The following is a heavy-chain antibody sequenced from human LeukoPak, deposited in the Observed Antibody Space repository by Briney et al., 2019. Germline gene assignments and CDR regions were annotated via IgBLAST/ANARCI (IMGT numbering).Heavy chain of an antibody. CDR1: GGSISSYY. V-gene: IGHV4-59*01. Sequence: SETLSLTCTVSGGSISSYYWSWIRQPPGKGLEWIGYIYYRGSTNYNPSLKSRVTISVDTSKNQFSLKLSSVTAADTAVYYCATMVQGVHTYFASWGQGNLVAVSS. J-gene: IGHJ4*02. CDR2: IYYRGST. D-gene: IGHD3-10*01. CDR3: ATMVQGVHTYFAS.